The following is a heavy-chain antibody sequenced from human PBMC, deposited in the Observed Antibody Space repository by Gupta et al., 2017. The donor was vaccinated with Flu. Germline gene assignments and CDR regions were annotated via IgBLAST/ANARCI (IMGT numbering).Heavy chain of an antibody. CDR1: GGSINSDDYY. J-gene: IGHJ6*03. CDR2: IYNSGET. D-gene: IGHD2-2*01. V-gene: IGHV4-30-4*01. CDR3: ARIQVPVDIDQYLYYIDV. Sequence: QVQLQESGPGLVKPSQSLSLTCTVSGGSINSDDYYWSWIRQPPGKGLEWIGYIYNSGETYYNPSLKSRVTMSIDTSRTQFSLKLTSVTAADTAVYFCARIQVPVDIDQYLYYIDVWGKGTTVTVSS.